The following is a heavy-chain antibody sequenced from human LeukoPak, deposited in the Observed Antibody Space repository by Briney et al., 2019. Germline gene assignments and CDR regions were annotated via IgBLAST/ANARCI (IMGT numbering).Heavy chain of an antibody. J-gene: IGHJ4*02. CDR1: GFTFSSYW. Sequence: PGGSLRLSCAASGFTFSSYWMSWVRQAPGKGLEWVANIKQDGSEKYYVDSVKGRFTISRDNAKNSLYLQMNSLRAEDTAVYYCARTGYSSGWALRPYYFDYWGQGTLVTVSS. V-gene: IGHV3-7*03. CDR2: IKQDGSEK. D-gene: IGHD6-19*01. CDR3: ARTGYSSGWALRPYYFDY.